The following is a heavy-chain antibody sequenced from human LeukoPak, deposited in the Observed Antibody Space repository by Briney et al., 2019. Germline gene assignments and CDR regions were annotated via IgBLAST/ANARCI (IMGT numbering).Heavy chain of an antibody. J-gene: IGHJ4*02. CDR1: GGSISSYY. V-gene: IGHV4-59*08. CDR3: ASHDYGDYYFDY. Sequence: SETLSLTCTVSGGSISSYYWSWIRQPPGKGLEWIGYIYYSGSTNYNPSLKSRVTISVDTSKNQFSLKLSSVTAADTAVYYCASHDYGDYYFDYWGQGTLVTVSS. D-gene: IGHD4-17*01. CDR2: IYYSGST.